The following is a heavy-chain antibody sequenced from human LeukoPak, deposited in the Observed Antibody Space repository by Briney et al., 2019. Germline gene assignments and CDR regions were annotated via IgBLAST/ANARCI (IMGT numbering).Heavy chain of an antibody. D-gene: IGHD3-10*01. CDR1: GYTFTGYY. V-gene: IGHV1-2*02. J-gene: IGHJ4*02. CDR3: AREMTYYYGSGVDY. CDR2: INPNSGGT. Sequence: ASAKVSCKASGYTFTGYYMHWVRQAPGQGLEWMGWINPNSGGTNYAQKFQGRVTMTRDTSISTAYMELSRLRSDDTAVYYCAREMTYYYGSGVDYWGQGTLVTVSS.